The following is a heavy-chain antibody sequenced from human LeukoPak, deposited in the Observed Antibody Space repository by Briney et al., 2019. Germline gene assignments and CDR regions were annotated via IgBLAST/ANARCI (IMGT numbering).Heavy chain of an antibody. D-gene: IGHD1-1*01. Sequence: GGSLRLSCSASGFTFGAYAMYWVRQAPGKGLEYVSGISSNGGSSFYADSVKGRFTISRDNSKNTLYLQMSSLRAEDTAVYYCVKITSVTGGDCWGQGTQLTVSS. CDR3: VKITSVTGGDC. CDR1: GFTFGAYA. CDR2: ISSNGGSS. J-gene: IGHJ4*02. V-gene: IGHV3-64D*09.